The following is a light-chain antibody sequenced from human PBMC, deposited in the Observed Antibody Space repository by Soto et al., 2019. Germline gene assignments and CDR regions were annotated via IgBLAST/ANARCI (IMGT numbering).Light chain of an antibody. CDR2: EVS. CDR1: SSDVGGYNY. Sequence: QSALTQPASVSGSPGQSITISCTGTSSDVGGYNYVSWYQQHPGKAPKLMIYEVSNRPSGVSSRFSGSKSGNTASLTISGLQAEDEADYYCSSYTSSSTYVFGTGTKLT. V-gene: IGLV2-14*01. J-gene: IGLJ1*01. CDR3: SSYTSSSTYV.